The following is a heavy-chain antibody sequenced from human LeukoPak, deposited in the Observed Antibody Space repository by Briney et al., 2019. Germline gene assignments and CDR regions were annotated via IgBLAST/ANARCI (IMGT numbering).Heavy chain of an antibody. J-gene: IGHJ4*02. V-gene: IGHV3-48*01. Sequence: SGGSLRLSCAASGFTFSSYGMHWVRQAPGKGLEWVSYITSSSSTIYYADSVKGRFTISRDNAKRSLYLQMNSLRAEDTAVYYCARAGNRASDYWGQGTLVTVSS. CDR2: ITSSSSTI. CDR3: ARAGNRASDY. CDR1: GFTFSSYG. D-gene: IGHD1-14*01.